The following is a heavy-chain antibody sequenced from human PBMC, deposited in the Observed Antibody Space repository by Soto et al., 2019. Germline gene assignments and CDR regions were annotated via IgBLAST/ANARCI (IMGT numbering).Heavy chain of an antibody. CDR1: GYTFTSYD. CDR3: ARGVRGSGSYYIYYYYGMDV. CDR2: MNPNSGNT. Sequence: ASVKVSCKASGYTFTSYDINWVRQATGQGLEWMGWMNPNSGNTGYAQKLQGRVTMTRNTSISTAYMELSSLRSEDTAVYYCARGVRGSGSYYIYYYYGMDVWGQGTTVTVSS. J-gene: IGHJ6*02. V-gene: IGHV1-8*01. D-gene: IGHD3-10*01.